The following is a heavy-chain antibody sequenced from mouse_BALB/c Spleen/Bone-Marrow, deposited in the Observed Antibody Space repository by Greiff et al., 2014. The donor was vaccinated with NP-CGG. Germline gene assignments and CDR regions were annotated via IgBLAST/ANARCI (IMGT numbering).Heavy chain of an antibody. D-gene: IGHD2-12*01. CDR3: ARNKDDAMDY. Sequence: VKVEESGPGLVQPSQSLSITCTVSGFSLTSYGVHWVRQPPGKGLEWLGVIWSGGSTDYNAAFISRLSISKDNSKSQVFFKMNSLQADDTAIYYCARNKDDAMDYWGQGTSVTVSS. V-gene: IGHV2-4*02. J-gene: IGHJ4*01. CDR2: IWSGGST. CDR1: GFSLTSYG.